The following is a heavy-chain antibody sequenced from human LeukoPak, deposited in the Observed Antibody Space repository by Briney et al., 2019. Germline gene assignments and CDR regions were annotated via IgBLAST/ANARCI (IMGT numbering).Heavy chain of an antibody. CDR2: TYYRSKWYN. J-gene: IGHJ4*02. V-gene: IGHV6-1*01. CDR1: GDSVSSNSAA. Sequence: SQTLSLTCAISGDSVSSNSAAWHWIRQSPSRGLEWLGRTYYRSKWYNDYAVSVKSRITINPDTSKNQFFLQLNSVTAADTAVYYCASWGSYSVYYFDYWGQGTLVTVSS. D-gene: IGHD3-16*01. CDR3: ASWGSYSVYYFDY.